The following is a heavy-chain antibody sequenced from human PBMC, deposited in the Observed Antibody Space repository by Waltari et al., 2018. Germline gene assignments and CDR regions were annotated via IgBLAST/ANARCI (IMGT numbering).Heavy chain of an antibody. D-gene: IGHD3-10*01. V-gene: IGHV4-4*07. J-gene: IGHJ6*03. Sequence: QVQLQESGQGLLKSSGTLSLTCSVSGDYIIGYFWRSDSQHAGKKMEWIGRIHSTENSDPNPSLKSLISMSVDTSNNQVSLNLTSVTAADTAVYYCARDRVESEFYYYYHMDVWGRGTAVIISS. CDR1: GDYIIGYF. CDR3: ARDRVESEFYYYYHMDV. CDR2: IHSTENS.